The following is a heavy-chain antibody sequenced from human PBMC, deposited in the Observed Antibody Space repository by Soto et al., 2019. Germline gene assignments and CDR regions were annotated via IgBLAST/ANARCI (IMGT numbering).Heavy chain of an antibody. CDR2: ISYDGSNK. CDR1: GFTFSSYA. J-gene: IGHJ4*02. V-gene: IGHV3-30-3*01. Sequence: QVQLVESGGGVVQPGRSLRLSCAASGFTFSSYAMQWVRQAPGKGLEWAAVISYDGSNKYYADSVKGRFTISRDNSKNTLYLQMNSLRAEDTAVYYCARALGEASDYWGQGTLVTVSS. CDR3: ARALGEASDY. D-gene: IGHD3-16*01.